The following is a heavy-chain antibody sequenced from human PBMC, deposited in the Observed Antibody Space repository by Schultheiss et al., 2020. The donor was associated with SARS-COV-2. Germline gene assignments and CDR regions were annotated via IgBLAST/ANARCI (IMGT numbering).Heavy chain of an antibody. CDR1: GGSISSGGYY. Sequence: SETLSLTCTVSGGSISSGGYYWSWIRQPPGKGLEWIGYIYYSGSTYYNPSLKSPVTISVDTSKNQFSLELSSVTAADTAVYFCARHTGRGDWFELSGDLDYWGQGTLVTVSS. CDR2: IYYSGST. D-gene: IGHD3-9*01. CDR3: ARHTGRGDWFELSGDLDY. V-gene: IGHV4-39*01. J-gene: IGHJ4*02.